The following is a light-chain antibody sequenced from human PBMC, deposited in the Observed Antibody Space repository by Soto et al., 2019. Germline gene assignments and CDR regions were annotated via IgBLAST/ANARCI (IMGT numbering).Light chain of an antibody. CDR1: QSISSY. Sequence: IQMTQSPSSLSSSVGDRVTLTWQASQSISSYLNWYQQKPGKAPKLLIYAAPSLQSGVPSRFRGSGSGTDFTLTISSLKPEDFATYYCQQANSFPITFGQGTRLEIK. CDR3: QQANSFPIT. CDR2: AAP. V-gene: IGKV1-12*01. J-gene: IGKJ5*01.